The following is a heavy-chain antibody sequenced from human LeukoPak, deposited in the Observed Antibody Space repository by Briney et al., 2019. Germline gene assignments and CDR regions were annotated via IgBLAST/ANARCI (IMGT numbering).Heavy chain of an antibody. Sequence: GGSLRLSCATSGFTFSSYGMNWVRQAPGKGLEWVAVIWYDGSNKHYADSVKGRFTISRDNPNNTLYLQMNSLTAEDTAVYYCAKGRYYMDVWGEGTTVTVS. CDR3: AKGRYYMDV. CDR2: IWYDGSNK. V-gene: IGHV3-33*06. J-gene: IGHJ6*03. CDR1: GFTFSSYG.